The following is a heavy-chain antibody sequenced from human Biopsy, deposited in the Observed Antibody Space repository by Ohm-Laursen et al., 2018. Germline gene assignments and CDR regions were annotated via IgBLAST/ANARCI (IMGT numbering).Heavy chain of an antibody. CDR1: GFTFTDYD. CDR3: ARNVRLEMTDHSGVTTYSRYFAMDA. J-gene: IGHJ6*02. CDR2: ISPSSTTI. Sequence: SLRLSCAASGFTFTDYDISWVRHVPGQGLEWLALISPSSTTIYYADSVRGRFFISRDDAKNSVSLEMSWLRADDTALYFCARNVRLEMTDHSGVTTYSRYFAMDAWGRGTTVTVSS. V-gene: IGHV3-11*01. D-gene: IGHD1-1*01.